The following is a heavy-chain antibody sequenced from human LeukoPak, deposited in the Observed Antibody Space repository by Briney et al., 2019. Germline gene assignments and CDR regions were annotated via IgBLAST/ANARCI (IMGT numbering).Heavy chain of an antibody. Sequence: PSETLSLTCTVSGASISSSSRAEYFFWGWIRQAPGKGLEWIGRIDYSGHTYYNPSLKTRATISVDTPKNQFALSLRSVTAADTAVYYCARPLYNSWDRFDPWGQGTLITVS. J-gene: IGHJ5*02. D-gene: IGHD3-16*01. V-gene: IGHV4-39*01. CDR1: GASISSSSRAEYFF. CDR3: ARPLYNSWDRFDP. CDR2: IDYSGHT.